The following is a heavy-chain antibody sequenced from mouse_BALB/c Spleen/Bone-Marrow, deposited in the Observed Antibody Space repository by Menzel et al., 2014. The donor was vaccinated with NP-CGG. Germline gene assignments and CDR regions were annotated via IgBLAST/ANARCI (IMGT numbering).Heavy chain of an antibody. Sequence: EVQGVESGGGLVQPKGSLKLSCAASGFTFNTYAMNWVRQAPGRGLEWVARIRSKSNNYATYYDESVKDRSTISREESQGMLYLQMNNLKTEDTAMYYCVGHMDYWGQGTSVIVSS. CDR1: GFTFNTYA. J-gene: IGHJ4*01. V-gene: IGHV10-1*02. CDR2: IRSKSNNYAT. D-gene: IGHD3-3*01. CDR3: VGHMDY.